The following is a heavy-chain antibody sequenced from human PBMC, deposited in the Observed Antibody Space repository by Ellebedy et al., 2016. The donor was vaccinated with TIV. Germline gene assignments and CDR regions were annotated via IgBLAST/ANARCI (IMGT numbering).Heavy chain of an antibody. CDR3: ATSQYCGGDCFLDH. V-gene: IGHV4-59*02. CDR2: VFFSGST. D-gene: IGHD2-21*02. CDR1: GGSVRRYY. Sequence: SETLSLXXTVSGGSVRRYYLNWIRQPPGKGLEWIGYVFFSGSTKYNPSLKSRVTISVDTSTNQLSLKLNSVTAADTAVYHCATSQYCGGDCFLDHWGQGTLVTVAS. J-gene: IGHJ4*02.